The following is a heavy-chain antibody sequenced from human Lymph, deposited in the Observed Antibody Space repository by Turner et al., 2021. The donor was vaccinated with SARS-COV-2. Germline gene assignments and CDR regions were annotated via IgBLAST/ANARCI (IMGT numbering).Heavy chain of an antibody. CDR3: ARDTAVSGTLGAFDI. CDR1: GGTFSSYA. CDR2: SIPIFGTA. D-gene: IGHD6-19*01. J-gene: IGHJ3*02. Sequence: QAQLVQSGDEVKKPGSAVKVSCKASGGTFSSYAISWVRQAPGQGLECMGGSIPIFGTANYEQKFQDGVTITANESTSTAYMEMSSLRDVDTAVYYCARDTAVSGTLGAFDIWGQGTMVTVSS. V-gene: IGHV1-69*01.